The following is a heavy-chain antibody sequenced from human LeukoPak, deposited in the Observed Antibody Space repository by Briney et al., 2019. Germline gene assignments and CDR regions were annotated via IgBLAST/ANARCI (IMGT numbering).Heavy chain of an antibody. V-gene: IGHV1-2*02. CDR1: GYTFTGYY. D-gene: IGHD5-12*01. J-gene: IGHJ5*02. CDR2: INPNSGGT. Sequence: GASVKVSCKASGYTFTGYYMHWVRQAPGQGLEWMGWINPNSGGTNYAQKFQGRVTMTRDTSISTAYMELSRLRSDDTAVYYCARDYSGYDPNWLDPWGQGTLVTVSS. CDR3: ARDYSGYDPNWLDP.